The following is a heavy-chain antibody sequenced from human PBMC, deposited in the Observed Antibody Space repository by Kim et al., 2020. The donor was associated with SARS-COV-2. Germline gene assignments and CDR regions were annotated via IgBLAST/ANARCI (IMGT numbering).Heavy chain of an antibody. J-gene: IGHJ4*02. V-gene: IGHV3-21*01. D-gene: IGHD5-12*01. CDR1: GFTFSSYS. Sequence: GGSLRLSCAASGFTFSSYSMNWVRQAPGKGLEWVSSISSSSSYIYYADSVKGRFTISRDNAKNSLYLQMNSLRAEDTAVYYCARGRRDGYKTYYFDYWGQGTLVTVSS. CDR2: ISSSSSYI. CDR3: ARGRRDGYKTYYFDY.